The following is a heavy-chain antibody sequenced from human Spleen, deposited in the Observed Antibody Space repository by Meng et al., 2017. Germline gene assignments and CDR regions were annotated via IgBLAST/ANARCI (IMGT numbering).Heavy chain of an antibody. J-gene: IGHJ4*02. CDR2: INAVFGTT. CDR1: GGIFTNYV. V-gene: IGHV1-69*05. Sequence: SVKVSCKTPGGIFTNYVIGWVRQAPGQGLEWMGGINAVFGTTNYAQKFQGRVTITTDESTSTVYMELTRLTSEDTAGYFCARKAGNCVTTTCYSWDYWGQGTLVTVSS. CDR3: ARKAGNCVTTTCYSWDY. D-gene: IGHD2-2*01.